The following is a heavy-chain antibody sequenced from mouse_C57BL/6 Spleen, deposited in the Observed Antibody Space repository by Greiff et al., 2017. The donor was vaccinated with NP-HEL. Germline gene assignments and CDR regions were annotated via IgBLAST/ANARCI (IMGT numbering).Heavy chain of an antibody. Sequence: VKLVESGAELARPGASVKLSCKASGYTFTSYGISWVKQRTGQGLEWIGEIYPRSGNTYYNEKFKGKATLTADKSSSTAYMELRSLTSEDSAVYFCARGTMVTGYAMDYWGQGTSVTVSS. CDR1: GYTFTSYG. CDR2: IYPRSGNT. V-gene: IGHV1-81*01. D-gene: IGHD2-2*01. J-gene: IGHJ4*01. CDR3: ARGTMVTGYAMDY.